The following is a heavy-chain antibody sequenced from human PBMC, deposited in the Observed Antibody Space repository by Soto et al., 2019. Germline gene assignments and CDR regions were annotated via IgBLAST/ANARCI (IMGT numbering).Heavy chain of an antibody. Sequence: QVQLVESGGGVVQPGRSLRLSCAASGFTFSSYGMHWVRQAPGKGLEGVAVISYDGSNKYYADSVKGRFTISRDNSKNTLYLQMNSLRAEDTAVYYCAKSAWYSSSWSDAFDIWGQGTMVTVSS. CDR3: AKSAWYSSSWSDAFDI. CDR2: ISYDGSNK. J-gene: IGHJ3*02. V-gene: IGHV3-30*18. CDR1: GFTFSSYG. D-gene: IGHD6-13*01.